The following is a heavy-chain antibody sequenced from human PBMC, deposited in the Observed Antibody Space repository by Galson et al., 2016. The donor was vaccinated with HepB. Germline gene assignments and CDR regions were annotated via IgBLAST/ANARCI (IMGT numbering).Heavy chain of an antibody. J-gene: IGHJ4*02. D-gene: IGHD3-10*01. CDR2: INSDGSST. Sequence: SLRLSCAASGFTSSTYWMHWVRQAPGKGLVWVSRINSDGSSTGFADSVKGRFTISRDNAKNTLYLQMNSLRAEDTAVYYCASSVRGSGSPPGGYWGQGTLVTVSP. CDR3: ASSVRGSGSPPGGY. CDR1: GFTSSTYW. V-gene: IGHV3-74*01.